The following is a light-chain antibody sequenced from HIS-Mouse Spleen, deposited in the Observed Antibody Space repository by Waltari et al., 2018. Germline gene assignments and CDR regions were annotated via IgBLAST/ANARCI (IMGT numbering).Light chain of an antibody. J-gene: IGLJ1*01. Sequence: SSELTQDPAVSVALGPTVRITCQGDSLRSYYASWYKQKPGQAPVLVIYGKNNRPSGIPDRFSGSSSGNTASLTISRVEAGDEADYYCQVWDSSSDHYVFGTGTKVTVL. CDR3: QVWDSSSDHYV. CDR1: SLRSYY. CDR2: GKN. V-gene: IGLV3-19*01.